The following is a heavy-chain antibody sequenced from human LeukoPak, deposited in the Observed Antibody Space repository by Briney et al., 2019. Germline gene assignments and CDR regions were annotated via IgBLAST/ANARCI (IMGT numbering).Heavy chain of an antibody. Sequence: PGGSLRLSCAASGFTFSSYSMNWVRQAPGKGLEWVSYISSSSSTIYYADSVKGRFTISRDNSKNTLYLQMNSLRAEDTAVYYCAKDPRYYDSSGWAFDIWGQGTMVTVSS. CDR1: GFTFSSYS. CDR3: AKDPRYYDSSGWAFDI. D-gene: IGHD3-22*01. V-gene: IGHV3-48*01. J-gene: IGHJ3*02. CDR2: ISSSSSTI.